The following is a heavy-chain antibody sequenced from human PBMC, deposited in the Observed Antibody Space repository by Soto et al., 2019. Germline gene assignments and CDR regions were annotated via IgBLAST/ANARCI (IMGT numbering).Heavy chain of an antibody. Sequence: SETLSLTCAVYGGSFSGYYWSWIRQPPGKGLEWIGEINHSGSTNYNPSLKSRVTISVDTSKNQFSLKLSSVTAADTAVYYCARGQGGGYCSGGSCYAFDYWGQGTLVTVSS. D-gene: IGHD2-15*01. CDR3: ARGQGGGYCSGGSCYAFDY. J-gene: IGHJ4*02. CDR1: GGSFSGYY. CDR2: INHSGST. V-gene: IGHV4-34*01.